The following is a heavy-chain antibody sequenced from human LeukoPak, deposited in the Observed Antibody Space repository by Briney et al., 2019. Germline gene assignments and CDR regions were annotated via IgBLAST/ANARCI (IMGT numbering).Heavy chain of an antibody. D-gene: IGHD3-22*01. J-gene: IGHJ1*01. CDR2: ISGSGGST. V-gene: IGHV3-23*01. Sequence: PGASLRLSCAASGFTLSSYAMSWVRQAPGKGLEWVSAISGSGGSTYYADSVKGRFTISRDNSKNTLYLQMNSLRAEDTAVYYCAKHLTYYYDSSGKREYFQHWGQGTLGTVSS. CDR1: GFTLSSYA. CDR3: AKHLTYYYDSSGKREYFQH.